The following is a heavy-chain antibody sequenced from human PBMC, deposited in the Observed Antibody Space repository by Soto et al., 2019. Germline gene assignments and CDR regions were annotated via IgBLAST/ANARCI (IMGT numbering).Heavy chain of an antibody. CDR3: AKDEAGYCTNGVCLFGYYYYYYMDV. Sequence: GRSLRLSCAASGFTFSSYAMSWVRQAPGKGLEWVSAISGSGGSTYYADSVKGRFTISRDNSKNTLYLQMNSLRAEDTAVYYCAKDEAGYCTNGVCLFGYYYYYYMDVWGKGTTVTVSS. J-gene: IGHJ6*03. D-gene: IGHD2-8*01. V-gene: IGHV3-23*01. CDR1: GFTFSSYA. CDR2: ISGSGGST.